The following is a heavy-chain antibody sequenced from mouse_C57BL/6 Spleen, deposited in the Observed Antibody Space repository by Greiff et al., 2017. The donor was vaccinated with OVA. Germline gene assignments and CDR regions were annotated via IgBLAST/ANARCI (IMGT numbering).Heavy chain of an antibody. CDR1: GFTFSDYG. CDR3: ARPRDYYGSSYYCDY. J-gene: IGHJ2*01. D-gene: IGHD1-1*01. CDR2: ISSGSSTI. Sequence: EVKLVESGGGLVKPGGSLKLSCAASGFTFSDYGMHWVRQAPEKGLEWVAYISSGSSTIYYADTVKGRFTISRDNAKNTLFLQMTSLRSEDTAMYYCARPRDYYGSSYYCDYWGQGTTLTVSS. V-gene: IGHV5-17*01.